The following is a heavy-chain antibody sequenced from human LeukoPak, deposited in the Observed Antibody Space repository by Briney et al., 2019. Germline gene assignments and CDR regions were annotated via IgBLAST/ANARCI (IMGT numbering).Heavy chain of an antibody. CDR2: IYHSGST. Sequence: SETMSLTCAVSGYSISSGYYWGWIRQPPGKGLEWIGSIYHSGSTYYNPSLKSRVTISVDTSKNQFSLKLSSVTAADTAVYYCARQGCGGDCYIQTYYYYYYMDVWGKGTTVTVSS. CDR3: ARQGCGGDCYIQTYYYYYYMDV. V-gene: IGHV4-38-2*01. CDR1: GYSISSGYY. J-gene: IGHJ6*03. D-gene: IGHD2-21*01.